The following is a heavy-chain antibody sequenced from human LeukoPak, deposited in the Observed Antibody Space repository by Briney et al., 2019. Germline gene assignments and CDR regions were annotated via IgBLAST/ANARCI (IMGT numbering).Heavy chain of an antibody. CDR3: ARDYPGPTGYGMDV. D-gene: IGHD1-26*01. CDR1: GFTFSSYN. V-gene: IGHV3-48*04. J-gene: IGHJ6*02. CDR2: ITPTGRTI. Sequence: GGSLRLSCAASGFTFSSYNMNWVRQAPGKGLEWVSYITPTGRTIYDADSVKGRFTISRDNVKKSLYLQMNSLRVDDTAVYYCARDYPGPTGYGMDVWGQGTTVFVSS.